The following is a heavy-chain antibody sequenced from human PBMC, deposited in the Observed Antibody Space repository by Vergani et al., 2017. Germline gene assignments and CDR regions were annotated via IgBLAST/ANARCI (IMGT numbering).Heavy chain of an antibody. V-gene: IGHV3-53*04. CDR2: IYSGGST. D-gene: IGHD5-12*01. Sequence: EVQLVESGGGVVRPGGSLRLSCAASGFTVSSNYMSWVRQAPGKGLEWVSVIYSGGSTYYADSVKGRFTISRHNSKNTLYLQMNSLRAEDTAVYYCARGGGYGQGAFDIWGQGTMVTVSS. J-gene: IGHJ3*02. CDR1: GFTVSSNY. CDR3: ARGGGYGQGAFDI.